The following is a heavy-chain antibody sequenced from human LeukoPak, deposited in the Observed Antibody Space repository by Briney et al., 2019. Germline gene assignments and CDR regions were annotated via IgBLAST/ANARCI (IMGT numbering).Heavy chain of an antibody. J-gene: IGHJ4*02. Sequence: SETLSLTCTVSAVSITSGTYYWTWIRQPAGRGLEWIGRIYSTGRVNYNPSLKSRVTMLLDTSKNHISLKLTSVTAADTAIYFCARASETAMVTLWGQGTLVTVSS. CDR3: ARASETAMVTL. CDR2: IYSTGRV. CDR1: AVSITSGTYY. D-gene: IGHD5-18*01. V-gene: IGHV4-61*02.